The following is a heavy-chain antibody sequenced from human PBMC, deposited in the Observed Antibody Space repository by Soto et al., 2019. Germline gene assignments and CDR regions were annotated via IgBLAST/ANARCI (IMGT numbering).Heavy chain of an antibody. CDR3: ARSLRYYDFWSGPYYYYGMDV. V-gene: IGHV1-69*13. D-gene: IGHD3-3*01. CDR2: IIPIFGTA. CDR1: GGTFSSYA. J-gene: IGHJ6*02. Sequence: SVKVSCKASGGTFSSYAISWVRQAPGQGLEWMGGIIPIFGTANYAQKFQGRVTITADESTSTAYMELSSLRSEDTAVYYCARSLRYYDFWSGPYYYYGMDVWGQGTTVTVSS.